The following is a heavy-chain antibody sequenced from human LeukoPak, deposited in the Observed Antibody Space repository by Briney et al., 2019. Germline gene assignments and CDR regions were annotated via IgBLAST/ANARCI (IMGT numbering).Heavy chain of an antibody. CDR3: ARSVYDLRGQRLVPGLDY. CDR1: GFTFCRYE. D-gene: IGHD5/OR15-5a*01. V-gene: IGHV3-48*03. J-gene: IGHJ4*02. CDR2: VGNIISTT. Sequence: PGGSLRLSCAASGFTFCRYEMTWVRRAPGKGLEWLGYVGNIISTTYYADSVKVRFTVSRDDAKSSLYLQMSSLRAEDTAIYYWARSVYDLRGQRLVPGLDYGGQGTLGTVSA.